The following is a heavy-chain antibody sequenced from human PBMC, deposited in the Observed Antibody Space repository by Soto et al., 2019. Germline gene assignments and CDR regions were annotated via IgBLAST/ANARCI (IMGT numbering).Heavy chain of an antibody. Sequence: SETLSLTCTVSGGSISSSSYYWGWIRQPPGKGLEWIGSIYYSGSTYYNPSLKSRVTISVDTSKNQFSLKLSSVTAADTAVYYCARRGDDYYSSGYYQPQFDFWGQRTLVTVTS. J-gene: IGHJ4*02. CDR1: GGSISSSSYY. CDR3: ARRGDDYYSSGYYQPQFDF. D-gene: IGHD3-22*01. CDR2: IYYSGST. V-gene: IGHV4-39*01.